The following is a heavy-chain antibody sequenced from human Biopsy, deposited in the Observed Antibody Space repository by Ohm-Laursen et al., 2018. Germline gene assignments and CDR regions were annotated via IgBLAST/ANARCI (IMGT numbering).Heavy chain of an antibody. D-gene: IGHD6-19*01. V-gene: IGHV4-59*08. CDR2: ISYSGSP. J-gene: IGHJ3*02. CDR3: AKHGSGWTGDDALHI. Sequence: SDTLSLTCAVSGGSISGSSWSWIRQAPGRGLEWVGYISYSGSPSNNPSLKSRITISVDTSKNQISLKVTSVTAADTAVYYCAKHGSGWTGDDALHIWGQGTMVTVSS. CDR1: GGSISGSS.